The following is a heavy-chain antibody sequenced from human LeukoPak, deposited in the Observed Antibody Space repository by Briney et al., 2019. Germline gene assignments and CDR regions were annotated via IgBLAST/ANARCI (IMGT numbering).Heavy chain of an antibody. CDR2: IYYSGST. Sequence: SETLSLTCTVSGGSISSYYWSWIRQPPGKGLEWIGYIYYSGSTNYNPSLKSRVTISVDTSKNQFSLKLSSVTAADTAVYYCARLFTIFGVATFRDFDYWGQGTLVTVSS. CDR3: ARLFTIFGVATFRDFDY. D-gene: IGHD3-3*01. CDR1: GGSISSYY. V-gene: IGHV4-59*08. J-gene: IGHJ4*02.